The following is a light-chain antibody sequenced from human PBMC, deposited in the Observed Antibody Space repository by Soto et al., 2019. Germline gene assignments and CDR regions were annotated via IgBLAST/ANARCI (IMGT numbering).Light chain of an antibody. CDR2: GAS. J-gene: IGKJ5*01. V-gene: IGKV3-20*01. Sequence: EIGVAQSSTPRSVPSGDRNNLSFGVSQLISYNLAWYQQKPGQAPRLLIYGASTRATGIPDRFRGGGSGTDFTLTISRLEPEDFAVYYCQHYGSSPPITFGQGTRLEIK. CDR3: QHYGSSPPIT. CDR1: QLISYN.